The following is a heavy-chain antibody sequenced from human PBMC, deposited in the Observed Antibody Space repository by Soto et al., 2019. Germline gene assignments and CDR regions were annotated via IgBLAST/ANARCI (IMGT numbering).Heavy chain of an antibody. CDR2: ISDDGSNR. CDR1: GFTFITYG. J-gene: IGHJ4*02. D-gene: IGHD6-13*01. V-gene: IGHV3-30*18. CDR3: AKDVGCWSDY. Sequence: QVQLVESGGGVVQTGRSLRLSCTASGFTFITYGMHWVRQAPGKGLEWVAVISDDGSNRFYADSVKGRFTISRDNSKNTLYLQMNSLRVEDTAVYYCAKDVGCWSDYWGQRTLVTVSS.